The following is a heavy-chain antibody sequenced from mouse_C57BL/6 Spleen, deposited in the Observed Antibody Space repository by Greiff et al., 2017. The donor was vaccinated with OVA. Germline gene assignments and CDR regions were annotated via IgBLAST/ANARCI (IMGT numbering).Heavy chain of an antibody. CDR2: INYDGSST. CDR3: ARETAQATLYAMDY. CDR1: GFTFSDYY. Sequence: EVKLVESEGGLVQPGSSMKLSCTASGFTFSDYYMAWVRQVPEKGLEWVANINYDGSSTYYLDSLKSRFIISRDNAKNILYLQMSSLKSEDTATYYCARETAQATLYAMDYWGQGTSVTVSS. V-gene: IGHV5-16*01. J-gene: IGHJ4*01. D-gene: IGHD3-2*02.